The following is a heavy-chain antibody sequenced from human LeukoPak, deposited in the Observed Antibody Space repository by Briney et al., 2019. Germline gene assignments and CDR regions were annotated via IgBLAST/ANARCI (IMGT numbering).Heavy chain of an antibody. V-gene: IGHV4-59*01. J-gene: IGHJ4*02. CDR2: IYYSGST. D-gene: IGHD6-13*01. Sequence: PSETLSLTCTVSGGSISSYYWSWIRQPPGKGLEWIGYIYYSGSTNYNPSLKSRVTISVDTSKIQFSLKLRSVTAADTAVYYCARGYGSSWYDYWGQGTLVTVSS. CDR1: GGSISSYY. CDR3: ARGYGSSWYDY.